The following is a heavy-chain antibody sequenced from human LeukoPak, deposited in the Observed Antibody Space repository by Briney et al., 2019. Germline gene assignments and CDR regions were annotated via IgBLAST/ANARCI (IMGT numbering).Heavy chain of an antibody. CDR3: AKDISGGSGYSQSLQY. J-gene: IGHJ1*01. V-gene: IGHV6-1*01. CDR2: AYYRSKWYI. D-gene: IGHD3-22*01. CDR1: GDSVSGSPAV. Sequence: SQTLSLTCAISGDSVSGSPAVWNWIRQSPSRGLEWLGRAYYRSKWYIDYAVSVKGRITITPDTSKNQFSLQLNSVTPEDTAVYYCAKDISGGSGYSQSLQYWGQGTLVTVSS.